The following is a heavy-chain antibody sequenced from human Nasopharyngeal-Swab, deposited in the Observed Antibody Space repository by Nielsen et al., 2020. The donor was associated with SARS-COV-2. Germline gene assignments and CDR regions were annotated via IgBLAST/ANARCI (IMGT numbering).Heavy chain of an antibody. CDR3: ARRAIAVAGTGLDY. J-gene: IGHJ4*02. D-gene: IGHD6-19*01. Sequence: ASVKVSCKASGYTFTSYCISWVRQAPGQGLEWMGWISAYNGNTNYAQKLQGRVTMTTDTSTSTAYMELRSLRSDDTAVYYCARRAIAVAGTGLDYWGQGTLVTVSS. CDR1: GYTFTSYC. CDR2: ISAYNGNT. V-gene: IGHV1-18*01.